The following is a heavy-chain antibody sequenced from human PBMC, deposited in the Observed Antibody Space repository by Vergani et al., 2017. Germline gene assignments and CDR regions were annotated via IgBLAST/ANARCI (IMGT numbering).Heavy chain of an antibody. CDR1: GYSFTSYW. CDR3: ARRGIAARPGVGYAFDI. V-gene: IGHV5-51*01. D-gene: IGHD6-6*01. Sequence: EVQLVQSGAEVKKPGESLKISCKGSGYSFTSYWIGWVRQMPGKGLEWMGIIYPGDSDTRYSPAFQGQVTISADKSISTAYLQWSSLKASDTAMYYCARRGIAARPGVGYAFDIWGQGTMVTVSS. CDR2: IYPGDSDT. J-gene: IGHJ3*02.